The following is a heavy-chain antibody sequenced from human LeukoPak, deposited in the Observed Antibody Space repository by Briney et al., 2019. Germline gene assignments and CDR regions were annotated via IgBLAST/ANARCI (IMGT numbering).Heavy chain of an antibody. J-gene: IGHJ3*02. Sequence: GGSMRLSCAASGFTFSSYAMHRVRQAPGKGLEWVAVISYDGSNKYYADSVKGRFTISRDNSKNTLYLQMNSLRAEDTAVYYCARATHAFDIWGQGTMVTVSS. CDR3: ARATHAFDI. CDR1: GFTFSSYA. V-gene: IGHV3-30-3*01. CDR2: ISYDGSNK.